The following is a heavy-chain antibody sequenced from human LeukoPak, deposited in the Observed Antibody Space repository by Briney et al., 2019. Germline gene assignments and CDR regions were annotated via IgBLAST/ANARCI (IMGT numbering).Heavy chain of an antibody. J-gene: IGHJ6*03. CDR3: ARRYGDSYYYYYMDA. D-gene: IGHD4-17*01. CDR1: GYTFTGYY. Sequence: ASVKVSCKASGYTFTGYYMHWVRQAPGQGLEWMGWINPISGGTNYARKFQGRVTMTRDTSISTAYMELSRLRSDDTAVYYCARRYGDSYYYYYMDAWGKGTTVTVSS. V-gene: IGHV1-2*02. CDR2: INPISGGT.